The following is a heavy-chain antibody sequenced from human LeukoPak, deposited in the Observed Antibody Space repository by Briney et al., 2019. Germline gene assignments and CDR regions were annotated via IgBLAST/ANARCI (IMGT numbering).Heavy chain of an antibody. Sequence: ASVKVSCKASGYTFTSYGISWVRQAPGQGLEWMGWISAYNGNTNYAQTLQGRVTMTTDTSTSTAYMELRSLRSDDTAVDYCARGGGYGCSSTSCYTGDYWGQGTLVTVSS. CDR3: ARGGGYGCSSTSCYTGDY. CDR1: GYTFTSYG. D-gene: IGHD2-2*02. V-gene: IGHV1-18*01. J-gene: IGHJ4*02. CDR2: ISAYNGNT.